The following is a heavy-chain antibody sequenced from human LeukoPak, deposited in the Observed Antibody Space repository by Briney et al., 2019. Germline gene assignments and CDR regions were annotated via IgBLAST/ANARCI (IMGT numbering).Heavy chain of an antibody. V-gene: IGHV3-53*01. CDR3: ARTTEGGCTYNYFYYYYMDV. CDR2: SYSGGST. J-gene: IGHJ6*03. D-gene: IGHD3-16*01. Sequence: PGGSLRLSCAASGFTVSRNYMSWVRQAPGKGLEWGSVSYSGGSTYYADSVKGRFTISRDNSKNTLYLQMNSLRAEDTAGYYCARTTEGGCTYNYFYYYYMDVWGKGTTVTISS. CDR1: GFTVSRNY.